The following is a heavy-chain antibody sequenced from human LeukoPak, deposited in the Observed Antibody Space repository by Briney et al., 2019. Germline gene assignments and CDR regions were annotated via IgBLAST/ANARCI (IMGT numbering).Heavy chain of an antibody. CDR2: ISYDGSNK. Sequence: PGGSLRLSCAASGFTFSSYAMHWVRQAPGKGLEWVAVISYDGSNKYYADSVKGRFTISRDNSKNTLYLQMNSLRAEDTAVYYCAKGAFLAAAGLFDYWGQGTLVTVSS. CDR1: GFTFSSYA. J-gene: IGHJ4*02. V-gene: IGHV3-30*04. CDR3: AKGAFLAAAGLFDY. D-gene: IGHD6-13*01.